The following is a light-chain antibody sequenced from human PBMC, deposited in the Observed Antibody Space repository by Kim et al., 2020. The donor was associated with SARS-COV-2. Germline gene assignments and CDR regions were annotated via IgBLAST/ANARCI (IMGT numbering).Light chain of an antibody. Sequence: SLSQAERATLSCRASQCVSSYLAWYQQNAVQAPRLLIYDVYNSATGIPARFSGRGSGTDFTLTISSLEPEDFAVYYCHQRNNWPYTFGRGTKLEI. CDR2: DVY. CDR1: QCVSSY. J-gene: IGKJ2*01. V-gene: IGKV3-11*01. CDR3: HQRNNWPYT.